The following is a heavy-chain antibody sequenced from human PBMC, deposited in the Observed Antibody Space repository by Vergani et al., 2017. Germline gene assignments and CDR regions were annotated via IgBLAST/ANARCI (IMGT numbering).Heavy chain of an antibody. CDR3: AKRGGVALSYGDRRDYYYYYYMDV. V-gene: IGHV3-23*01. J-gene: IGHJ6*03. D-gene: IGHD5-18*01. CDR2: ISGSGGST. CDR1: GFTFSSYA. Sequence: EVQLLESGGGLVQPGGSLRLSCAASGFTFSSYAMSWVRQAPGKGLEWVPAISGSGGSTYYADSVKGRFTISRDNSKNTLYLQMNSLRAEDTAVYYCAKRGGVALSYGDRRDYYYYYYMDVWGKGTTVTVSS.